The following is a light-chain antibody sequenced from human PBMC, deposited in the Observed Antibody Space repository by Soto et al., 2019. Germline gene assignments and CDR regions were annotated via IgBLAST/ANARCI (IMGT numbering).Light chain of an antibody. V-gene: IGKV3-15*01. CDR3: QQYNKWPPYT. Sequence: EIVMTQSPANLSVSPGERATLSCRASQSVSSNLAWYQQKPGQGPRLLNYGASTRATSIPARFSGSGSGTEFPLTISSLQSEDFAVYYCQQYNKWPPYTFGQGTKLEIK. J-gene: IGKJ2*01. CDR1: QSVSSN. CDR2: GAS.